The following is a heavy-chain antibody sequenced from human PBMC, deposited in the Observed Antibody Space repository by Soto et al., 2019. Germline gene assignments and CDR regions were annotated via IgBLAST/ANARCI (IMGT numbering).Heavy chain of an antibody. Sequence: SETLSLTCTVSGGSLSSSSYYWGWIRQPPGKGLEWVGYIYYSGTTSYNPSLQSRVTISLETSKSQFSLRLTSVTAADTAVYYCARLGAYYKSLDPWGPGTLVTVSS. CDR3: ARLGAYYKSLDP. CDR2: IYYSGTT. CDR1: GGSLSSSSYY. D-gene: IGHD3-22*01. V-gene: IGHV4-39*07. J-gene: IGHJ5*02.